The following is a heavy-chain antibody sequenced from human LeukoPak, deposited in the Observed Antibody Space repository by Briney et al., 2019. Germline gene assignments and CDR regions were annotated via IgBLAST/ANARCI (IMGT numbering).Heavy chain of an antibody. Sequence: SETLSLTCSVSGASIISYHWSWVRQPPGKGLEWIGFVHYSGSTNYNPSLKSRVTISADTSKNQFSLSLTSVTAADTALYYCARSPLESRRDAYNFYFDYWGQGALVAVSS. V-gene: IGHV4-59*08. J-gene: IGHJ4*02. CDR1: GASIISYH. CDR2: VHYSGST. D-gene: IGHD5-24*01. CDR3: ARSPLESRRDAYNFYFDY.